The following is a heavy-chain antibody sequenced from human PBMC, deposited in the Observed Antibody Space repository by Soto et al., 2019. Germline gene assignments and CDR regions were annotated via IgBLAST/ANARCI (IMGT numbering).Heavy chain of an antibody. CDR1: GFTFSSYA. Sequence: EVQLLESGGGLVQPGGSLRLSCAASGFTFSSYAMSWVRQAPGKGLEWVSAISGSGGSTYYADSVKGRFTISRDNSKNTLYLQMNSLRAEDTAVYYCASHQGAAAGPDRPYYFDYWGQGTLVTVSS. J-gene: IGHJ4*02. CDR3: ASHQGAAAGPDRPYYFDY. D-gene: IGHD6-13*01. V-gene: IGHV3-23*01. CDR2: ISGSGGST.